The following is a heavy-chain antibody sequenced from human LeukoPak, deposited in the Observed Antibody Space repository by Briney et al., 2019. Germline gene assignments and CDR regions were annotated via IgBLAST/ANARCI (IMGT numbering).Heavy chain of an antibody. CDR1: GYTLTELS. CDR3: ATVGCSGGSCYSGEYNWFDP. CDR2: FDPEDGEI. D-gene: IGHD2-15*01. Sequence: ASVKVSCKVSGYTLTELSMHWVRQAPGKGLEWMGGFDPEDGEIIYAQKFQGRVTMTEDTSTDTAYMELSSLRSEDTAVYYCATVGCSGGSCYSGEYNWFDPWGQGTLVTVSS. V-gene: IGHV1-24*01. J-gene: IGHJ5*02.